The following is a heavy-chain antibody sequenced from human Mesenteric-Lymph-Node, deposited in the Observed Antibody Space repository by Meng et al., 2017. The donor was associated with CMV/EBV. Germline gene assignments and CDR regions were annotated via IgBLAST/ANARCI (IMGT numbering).Heavy chain of an antibody. CDR3: ARRGRWQSWNWFDP. Sequence: SVKVSCKASGGTFSSYAISWVRQAPGQGLEWMGGIIPIFGTANYAQKFQGRVTITTDESTSTAYMELSSLRSEDTAVYYCARRGRWQSWNWFDPWGQGTLVTVSS. CDR1: GGTFSSYA. J-gene: IGHJ5*02. CDR2: IIPIFGTA. D-gene: IGHD4-23*01. V-gene: IGHV1-69*05.